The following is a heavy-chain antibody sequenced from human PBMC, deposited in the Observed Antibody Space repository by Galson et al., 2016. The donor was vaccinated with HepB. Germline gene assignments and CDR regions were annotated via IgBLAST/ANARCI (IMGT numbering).Heavy chain of an antibody. V-gene: IGHV1-2*04. CDR2: IHPGSGGT. J-gene: IGHJ4*02. CDR1: GYTFTGHY. Sequence: SVKVSCKASGYTFTGHYIHWVRQAPGQGLEWMGWIHPGSGGTNYGQKFQGWVTMTRDTSISTAFMEVSRLSSDDTAVYYCARERYCFSTTCKHFDSWGQGSLVTVSS. CDR3: ARERYCFSTTCKHFDS. D-gene: IGHD2-2*01.